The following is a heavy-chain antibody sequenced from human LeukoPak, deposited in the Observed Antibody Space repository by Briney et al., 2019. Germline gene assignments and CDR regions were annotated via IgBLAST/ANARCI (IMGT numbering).Heavy chain of an antibody. D-gene: IGHD5-18*01. J-gene: IGHJ4*02. CDR1: GGSISSGSYY. CDR2: IYTSGST. V-gene: IGHV4-61*02. Sequence: PSQTLSLTCTVSGGSISSGSYYWSWIRQPAGKGLEWIGRIYTSGSTNYNPSLKSRVTISVDTSKNKFSLKLSSVTAADTAVYYYASSPYTAMVTRFDYWGQGTLVTVSS. CDR3: ASSPYTAMVTRFDY.